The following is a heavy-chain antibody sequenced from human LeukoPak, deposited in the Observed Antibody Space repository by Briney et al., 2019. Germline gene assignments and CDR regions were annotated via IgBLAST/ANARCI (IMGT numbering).Heavy chain of an antibody. V-gene: IGHV3-7*03. CDR1: GFTFRSYW. D-gene: IGHD3-22*01. CDR2: RKQDGSEK. Sequence: GGSLRLSCAASGFTFRSYWMSWVRQAPGKGLEWVANRKQDGSEKYYVDSVKGRFAISRDNAKNSLYLQMNSLRAEDTAVYYCAKEPSGITMIVVVITYFDYWGQGTLVTVSS. CDR3: AKEPSGITMIVVVITYFDY. J-gene: IGHJ4*02.